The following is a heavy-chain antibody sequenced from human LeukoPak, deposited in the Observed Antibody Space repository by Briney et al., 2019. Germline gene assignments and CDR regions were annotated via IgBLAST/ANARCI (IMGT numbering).Heavy chain of an antibody. V-gene: IGHV4-61*01. CDR3: ARGYYDSSGYFHFDY. CDR1: GGSVSSGSYY. D-gene: IGHD3-22*01. Sequence: KASETLSLTCTVSGGSVSSGSYYWSWIRRPPGKGLEWIAYIYYTGSTNYNPSLKSRVTMSVDTSKNQFSLKMSSVTAADTAVYYCARGYYDSSGYFHFDYWGQGTLVTVSS. CDR2: IYYTGST. J-gene: IGHJ4*02.